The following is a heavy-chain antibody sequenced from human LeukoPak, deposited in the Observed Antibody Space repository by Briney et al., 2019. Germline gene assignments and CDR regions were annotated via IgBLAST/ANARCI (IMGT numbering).Heavy chain of an antibody. Sequence: ASVKVSCKASGYTFTSYGISWVRQAPGQGLEWMGWISAYNGNTNYAQKLQGRVTMTTDTSTSTAYMELRSLRSDDTAVYYCAREFGRYDYVRGSYHPFDYWGQGTLVTVSS. D-gene: IGHD3-16*01. V-gene: IGHV1-18*01. J-gene: IGHJ4*02. CDR2: ISAYNGNT. CDR1: GYTFTSYG. CDR3: AREFGRYDYVRGSYHPFDY.